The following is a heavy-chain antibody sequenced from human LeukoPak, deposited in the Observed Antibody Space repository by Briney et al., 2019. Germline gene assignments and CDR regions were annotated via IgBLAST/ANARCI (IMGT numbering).Heavy chain of an antibody. D-gene: IGHD3/OR15-3a*01. CDR1: GFTFSSQS. Sequence: PGGSLRLSCAASGFTFSSQSMTWVRQAPGKGLEWVSGISGSGDNTYYGDSVKGRFTISRDNSKSTMYLQMNSLRVEDTAVYYCVKWTGYGMNWGQEPWSPSPQ. CDR3: VKWTGYGMN. CDR2: ISGSGDNT. J-gene: IGHJ4*01. V-gene: IGHV3-23*01.